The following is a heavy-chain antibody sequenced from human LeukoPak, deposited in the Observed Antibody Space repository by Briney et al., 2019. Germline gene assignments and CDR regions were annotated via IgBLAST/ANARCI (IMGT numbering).Heavy chain of an antibody. V-gene: IGHV6-1*01. CDR3: ARGGLYEYQQNWFDP. D-gene: IGHD2-2*01. Sequence: SQTLSLTFAISGDSVSINSAAWNWIRQSPSRGLEWLGSTYYRSKRYNDYAVNVKSRITFNPDTSKNQFSLQLNSVTPEDTAVYYCARGGLYEYQQNWFDPWGQGTLVTVSS. J-gene: IGHJ5*02. CDR2: TYYRSKRYN. CDR1: GDSVSINSAA.